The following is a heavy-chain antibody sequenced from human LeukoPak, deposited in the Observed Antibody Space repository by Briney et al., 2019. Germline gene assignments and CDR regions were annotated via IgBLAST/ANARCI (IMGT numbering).Heavy chain of an antibody. CDR2: ISGSGGST. V-gene: IGHV3-23*01. J-gene: IGHJ4*02. CDR3: AKSDYGGNSIKEYYFDY. CDR1: GFTFSSYA. D-gene: IGHD4-23*01. Sequence: GGSLRLSCAASGFTFSSYAMSWVRRAPGKGLEWVSAISGSGGSTYYADPVKGRFTISRDNSKNTLYLQMNSLRAEDTAVYYCAKSDYGGNSIKEYYFDYWGQGTLVTVSS.